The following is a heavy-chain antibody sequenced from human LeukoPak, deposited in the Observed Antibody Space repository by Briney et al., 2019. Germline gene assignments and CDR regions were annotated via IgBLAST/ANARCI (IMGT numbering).Heavy chain of an antibody. V-gene: IGHV4-59*01. J-gene: IGHJ3*02. Sequence: SQTLSLTCTVSGGSISSYYWSWIRQPPGKGLEWIGYIYYSGSTNYNPSLKSRVTISVDTSKNQFSLKLSSVTAADTAVYYCARVGPIAARRDAFDIWGQGTMVTVSS. CDR2: IYYSGST. CDR3: ARVGPIAARRDAFDI. D-gene: IGHD6-6*01. CDR1: GGSISSYY.